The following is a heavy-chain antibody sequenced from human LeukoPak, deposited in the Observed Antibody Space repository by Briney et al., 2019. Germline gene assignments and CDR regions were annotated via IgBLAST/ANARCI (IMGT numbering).Heavy chain of an antibody. V-gene: IGHV3-23*01. D-gene: IGHD6-6*01. Sequence: GGSLRLSCAASGFTFSSYAMSWVRQAPGEGLEWVSAISGSGGSTYYADSVKGRFTISRDNSKNTLYLQMNSLRAEDTAVYYCAKDPSSSIYFDYWGQGTLVTVSS. CDR1: GFTFSSYA. J-gene: IGHJ4*02. CDR3: AKDPSSSIYFDY. CDR2: ISGSGGST.